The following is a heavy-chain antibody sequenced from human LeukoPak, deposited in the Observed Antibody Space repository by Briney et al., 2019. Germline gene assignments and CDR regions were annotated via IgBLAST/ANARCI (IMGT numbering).Heavy chain of an antibody. Sequence: GGSLRLSCVASGFNLNNYAMSWVRQAPGKGLEWVSAISAGGDGAYYADSVKGRFTISRDNIKSTVSLQMNNLRAEDTAVYYCAKDRPXGXVIXNTWTGSIDYWGQGILVTVSS. V-gene: IGHV3-23*01. CDR3: AKDRPXGXVIXNTWTGSIDY. D-gene: IGHD1-1*01. CDR2: ISAGGDGA. CDR1: GFNLNNYA. J-gene: IGHJ4*02.